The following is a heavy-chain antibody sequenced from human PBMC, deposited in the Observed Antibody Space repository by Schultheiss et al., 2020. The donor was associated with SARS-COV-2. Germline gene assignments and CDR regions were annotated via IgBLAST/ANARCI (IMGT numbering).Heavy chain of an antibody. J-gene: IGHJ1*01. D-gene: IGHD6-13*01. CDR1: GGSFTAYY. CDR3: AVGIAAAGSAEYFQH. Sequence: ESLKISCGVDGGSFTAYYWSWIRQPPGKGLEWIGQVYHSGDTMYNPSFKSRVTISLDESKNQFSLRLNSATVADTAVYYCAVGIAAAGSAEYFQHWGQGTLVTVSS. V-gene: IGHV4-34*01. CDR2: VYHSGDT.